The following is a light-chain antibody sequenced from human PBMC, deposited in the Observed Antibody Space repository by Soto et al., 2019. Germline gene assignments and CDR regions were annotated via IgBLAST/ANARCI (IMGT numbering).Light chain of an antibody. Sequence: MYNSLSSVSATVSDRVTITCQASQGISRSLAWYQQKPGKAPKLLIYSASSLQSGVPSRFSGSGFGTDFTLTISSLQPEDFTTYYCQQADTFPITFGQGALLEIK. J-gene: IGKJ5*01. CDR3: QQADTFPIT. CDR2: SAS. CDR1: QGISRS. V-gene: IGKV1D-12*01.